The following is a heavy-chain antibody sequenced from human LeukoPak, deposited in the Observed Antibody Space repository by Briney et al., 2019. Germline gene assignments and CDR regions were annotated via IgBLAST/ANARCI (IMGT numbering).Heavy chain of an antibody. J-gene: IGHJ4*02. D-gene: IGHD3-10*01. CDR2: ISGSGGST. CDR1: GFTFSSYA. Sequence: GGSLRLSCAAYGFTFSSYAMSWVRQAPGKGLEWDSAISGSGGSTYYADSVKGRFTISRDNSKNTLYLQMNSLRAEDTAVYYCAKESTRVWYYGSGSYYPFDYWGQGTLVTVSS. V-gene: IGHV3-23*01. CDR3: AKESTRVWYYGSGSYYPFDY.